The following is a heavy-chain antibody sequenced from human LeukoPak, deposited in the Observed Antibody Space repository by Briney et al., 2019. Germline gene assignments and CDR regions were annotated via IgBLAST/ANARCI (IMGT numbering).Heavy chain of an antibody. CDR3: ANPDSSGFYFSVRFDF. J-gene: IGHJ4*02. CDR2: MTGRGDNT. Sequence: PGGSLRLPCTASGFTLSSYAMSWVRQAPGKGLEWVSTMTGRGDNTYYADSVKGRFTVSRDNSNNVLYLQMNSLRVEDTAVYYCANPDSSGFYFSVRFDFWGQGTLVTVSS. V-gene: IGHV3-23*01. CDR1: GFTLSSYA. D-gene: IGHD3-22*01.